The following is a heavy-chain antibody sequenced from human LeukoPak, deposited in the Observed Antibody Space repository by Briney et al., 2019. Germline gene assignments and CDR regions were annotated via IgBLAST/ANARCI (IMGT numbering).Heavy chain of an antibody. V-gene: IGHV4-4*02. J-gene: IGHJ3*02. CDR2: IYHSGST. Sequence: SETLSLTCAVSGGSISSSNWWSWVRQPPGKGLEWIGEIYHSGSTNYNLSLKSRVTISVDKSKNQFSLKLSSVTAADTAVYYCAREVGALPAFDIWGQGTMVTVSS. CDR1: GGSISSSNW. D-gene: IGHD1-26*01. CDR3: AREVGALPAFDI.